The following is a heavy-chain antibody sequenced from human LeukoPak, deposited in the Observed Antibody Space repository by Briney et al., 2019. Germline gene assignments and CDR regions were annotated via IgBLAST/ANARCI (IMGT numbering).Heavy chain of an antibody. V-gene: IGHV4-59*01. Sequence: PSETLSLTCTVSGGSISSYYWSWIRQPPGKGLEWIGYIYYSGSTNYNPSLKSRVTISVDTSKNQFSLKLSSVTAADTAVYYCATKMGPIQLWNLMAFDYWGQGTLATVSS. D-gene: IGHD5-18*01. CDR2: IYYSGST. CDR3: ATKMGPIQLWNLMAFDY. CDR1: GGSISSYY. J-gene: IGHJ4*02.